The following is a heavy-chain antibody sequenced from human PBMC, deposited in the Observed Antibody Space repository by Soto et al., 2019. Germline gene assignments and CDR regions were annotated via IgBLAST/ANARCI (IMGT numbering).Heavy chain of an antibody. J-gene: IGHJ4*02. CDR2: INPNSGGT. Sequence: GASVKVSCKASGYTFTGYYMHWVRQAPGQGLEWMGWINPNSGGTNYAQKFQGRVTMTRDTSISTAYMELSRLRSDDTAVYYCARTSGRYYDSSGHLGYWGQGTLVTVSS. CDR3: ARTSGRYYDSSGHLGY. D-gene: IGHD3-22*01. CDR1: GYTFTGYY. V-gene: IGHV1-2*02.